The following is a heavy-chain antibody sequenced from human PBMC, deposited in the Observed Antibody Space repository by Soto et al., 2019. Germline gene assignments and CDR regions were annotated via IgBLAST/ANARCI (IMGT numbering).Heavy chain of an antibody. V-gene: IGHV1-18*01. CDR2: ISAYNGNT. Sequence: ASVKVSCKASGYTFTSYGISWVRQAPGQGLEWMGWISAYNGNTNYAQKLQGRVTMTTDTSTSTAYMELRSLRSDDTAVYYCARVGYCTNGVCYRASLTPRYYYYYYMDVWGKGTTVTVSS. J-gene: IGHJ6*03. D-gene: IGHD2-8*01. CDR1: GYTFTSYG. CDR3: ARVGYCTNGVCYRASLTPRYYYYYYMDV.